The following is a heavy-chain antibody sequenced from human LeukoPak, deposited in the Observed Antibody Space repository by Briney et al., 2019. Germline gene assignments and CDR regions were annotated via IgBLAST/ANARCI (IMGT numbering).Heavy chain of an antibody. D-gene: IGHD3-10*01. CDR2: IYYSGST. V-gene: IGHV4-39*01. J-gene: IGHJ6*04. CDR3: ASTAYYYGSGVV. CDR1: GGSISSSSYY. Sequence: SETLSLTCTVSGGSISSSSYYWGWIRQPPGKGLEWIGSIYYSGSTYYNPSLKSRVTISVDTSKNQFSLKLSSVTAADTAVYCCASTAYYYGSGVVWGKGTTVTISS.